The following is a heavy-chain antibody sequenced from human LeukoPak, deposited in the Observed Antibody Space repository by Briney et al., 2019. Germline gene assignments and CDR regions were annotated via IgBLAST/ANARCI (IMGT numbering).Heavy chain of an antibody. J-gene: IGHJ4*02. V-gene: IGHV3-23*01. Sequence: GGSLRLSCAAPGFTFSSYAMSWVRQAPGKGLEWVSAISGSGGSTYYADSVKGRFTISRDNSKNTLYLQMNSLRAEDTAVYYCAKVGEATVTPRAGIDYWGQGTLVTVSS. D-gene: IGHD5-18*01. CDR1: GFTFSSYA. CDR3: AKVGEATVTPRAGIDY. CDR2: ISGSGGST.